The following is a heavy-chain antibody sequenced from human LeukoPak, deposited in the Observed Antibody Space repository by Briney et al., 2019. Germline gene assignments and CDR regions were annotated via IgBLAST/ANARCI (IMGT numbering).Heavy chain of an antibody. D-gene: IGHD3-10*01. CDR2: IKSKTDGGTT. Sequence: PGGSLRLSCAASGFTFSNAWMSWVRQAPGKGLEWVGRIKSKTDGGTTDYAAPVKGRFTNSRDDSKNTLYLQMNSLKTEDTAVYYCTTTMVRGVMGYWGQGTLVTVSS. CDR1: GFTFSNAW. V-gene: IGHV3-15*01. CDR3: TTTMVRGVMGY. J-gene: IGHJ4*02.